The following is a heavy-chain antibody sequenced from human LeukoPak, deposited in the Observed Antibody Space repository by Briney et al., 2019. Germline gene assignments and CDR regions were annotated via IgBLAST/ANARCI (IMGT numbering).Heavy chain of an antibody. CDR1: GYSSSTSW. D-gene: IGHD2-2*01. V-gene: IGHV5-51*01. J-gene: IGHJ3*02. CDR3: ARLSWDIMVVPAAVRHFDI. CDR2: INPGDSDT. Sequence: AESLRISCKGFGYSSSTSWIGWVRQMPGKGLEWMGIINPGDSDTRYSPSFQGQVAISADKSINTAFLLWSSLKASDSAIYYCARLSWDIMVVPAAVRHFDIWGQGTMVSVSS.